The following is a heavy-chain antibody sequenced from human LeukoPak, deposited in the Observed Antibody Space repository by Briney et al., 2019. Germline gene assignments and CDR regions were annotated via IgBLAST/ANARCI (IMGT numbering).Heavy chain of an antibody. Sequence: SVKVSCKASGGTFSSYAISWVRQAPGQGLEWMGGIIPIFGTANYAQKFQGRVTITADESTSTAYMELSSLRSEDTAVYYCARGGMEFGWLRSLFKSSTYYFDYWGQGTLVTVSS. CDR3: ARGGMEFGWLRSLFKSSTYYFDY. CDR1: GGTFSSYA. CDR2: IIPIFGTA. D-gene: IGHD5-12*01. V-gene: IGHV1-69*13. J-gene: IGHJ4*02.